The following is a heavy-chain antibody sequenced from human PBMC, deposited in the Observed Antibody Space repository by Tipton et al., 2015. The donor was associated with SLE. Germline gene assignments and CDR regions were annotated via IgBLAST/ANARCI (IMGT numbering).Heavy chain of an antibody. CDR3: ARGVATIDGDAFDI. CDR2: IHHTGTT. CDR1: AYSISSVYF. D-gene: IGHD5-12*01. Sequence: TLSLTCGVSAYSISSVYFWGWIRQPPGKGLEWIGSIHHTGTTYYHPSLKSRVTISLDTSKNQFSLKVRSVTAADTAVYWCARGVATIDGDAFDIWGPGTMVTVSS. V-gene: IGHV4-38-2*01. J-gene: IGHJ3*02.